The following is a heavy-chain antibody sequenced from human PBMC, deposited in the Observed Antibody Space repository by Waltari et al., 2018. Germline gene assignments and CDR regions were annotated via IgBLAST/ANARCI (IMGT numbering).Heavy chain of an antibody. CDR1: GFPFSKAW. Sequence: EVQLVESGGGLVKPGGSLRLSCSASGFPFSKAWMNWMRQAPGKGLEGVGRIKSTVDGGTTDYAEPVQGRFTISRDDSKNTLYLQMSSLRTEDTAVYYCLFVDTALIIPDVFDLWGQGTLVTVSS. V-gene: IGHV3-15*01. J-gene: IGHJ3*01. CDR3: LFVDTALIIPDVFDL. D-gene: IGHD5-18*01. CDR2: IKSTVDGGTT.